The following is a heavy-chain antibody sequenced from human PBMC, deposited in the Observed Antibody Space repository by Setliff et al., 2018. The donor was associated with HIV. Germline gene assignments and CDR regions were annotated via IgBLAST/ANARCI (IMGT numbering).Heavy chain of an antibody. D-gene: IGHD1-7*01. Sequence: SETLSLTCTVSGGSISGYYWSWVRQPAGKGLEWIGRIYTSGSTNYNPSLKSRITMSVDTSKNQFSLKLNTVTAADTATYYCLLDVPLILRTSPPLWGQGTPVTVSS. J-gene: IGHJ4*02. V-gene: IGHV4-4*07. CDR2: IYTSGST. CDR3: LLDVPLILRTSPPL. CDR1: GGSISGYY.